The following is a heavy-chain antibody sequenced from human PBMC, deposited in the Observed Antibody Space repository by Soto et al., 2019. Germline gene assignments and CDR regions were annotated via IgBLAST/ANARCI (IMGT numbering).Heavy chain of an antibody. D-gene: IGHD5-12*01. CDR3: AKDRDSGYDYYGGMDV. J-gene: IGHJ6*02. CDR2: ISYDGSNK. Sequence: GGSLRLSCAASGFTFSSYGMHWVRQAPGKGLEWVAVISYDGSNKYYADSVKGRFTISRDNSKNTLYLQMNSLRAEDTAVYYCAKDRDSGYDYYGGMDVWGQGTTVTVSS. CDR1: GFTFSSYG. V-gene: IGHV3-30*18.